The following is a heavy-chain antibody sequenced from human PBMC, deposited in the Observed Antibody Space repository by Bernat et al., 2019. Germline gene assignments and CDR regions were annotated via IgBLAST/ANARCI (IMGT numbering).Heavy chain of an antibody. J-gene: IGHJ5*02. D-gene: IGHD7-27*01. CDR2: IYWDDDK. CDR1: GFSLSTTGVG. CDR3: VHSKDLGIFYNYFDP. V-gene: IGHV2-5*02. Sequence: QITLKESGPTLVKPTQTLTLTCTFSGFSLSTTGVGVGWIRQPPGKALEWLSLIYWDDDKRYSPSLKNRLTITKDTSKKQVVLTMTNMDPVDTATYYCVHSKDLGIFYNYFDPWGQGTLVTVSS.